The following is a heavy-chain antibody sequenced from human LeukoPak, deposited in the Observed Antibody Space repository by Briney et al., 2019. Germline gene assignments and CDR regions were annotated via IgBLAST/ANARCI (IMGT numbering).Heavy chain of an antibody. CDR3: TRDIAGSGTAMDV. V-gene: IGHV3-13*01. CDR1: GFTFRTYD. Sequence: PGGSLRLSCAASGFTFRTYDMHWVRQVSGEGLEWVATIGTTGDTYYAGSVKGRFTISREDGKNSLFLQMNSLRAGDTAAYYCTRDIAGSGTAMDVWGKGTTVTASS. D-gene: IGHD2-15*01. CDR2: IGTTGDT. J-gene: IGHJ6*03.